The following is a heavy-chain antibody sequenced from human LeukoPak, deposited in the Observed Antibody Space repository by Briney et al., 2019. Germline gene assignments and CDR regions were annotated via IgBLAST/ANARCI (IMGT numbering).Heavy chain of an antibody. CDR3: VKAPTTSYYYYMDV. CDR1: GFTFDDYA. CDR2: ISWNSGII. Sequence: GGSLRLSCAASGFTFDDYAMHWVRQAPGKGLEWVSGISWNSGIIGYADSVKGRFTISRDNAKNSLYLQMNSLRAEDTALYYCVKAPTTSYYYYMDVWGKGTTVTISS. D-gene: IGHD5-12*01. J-gene: IGHJ6*03. V-gene: IGHV3-9*01.